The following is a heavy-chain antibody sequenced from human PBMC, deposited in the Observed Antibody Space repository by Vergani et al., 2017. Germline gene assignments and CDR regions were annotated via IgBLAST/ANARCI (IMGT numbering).Heavy chain of an antibody. J-gene: IGHJ3*02. CDR2: IYYSGST. CDR1: GGSISSYY. Sequence: QVQLQESGPGLVKPSETLSLTCTVSGGSISSYYWSWIRQPPGKGLEWIGYIYYSGSTNYNPSLKSRVTISVDTSKNQFSLKLSSVTAADTAVYYCARETLIVGATSAFDIWGQGTMVTVSS. CDR3: ARETLIVGATSAFDI. V-gene: IGHV4-59*01. D-gene: IGHD1-26*01.